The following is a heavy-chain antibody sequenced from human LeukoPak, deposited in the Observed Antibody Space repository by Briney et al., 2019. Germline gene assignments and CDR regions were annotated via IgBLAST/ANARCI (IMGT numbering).Heavy chain of an antibody. Sequence: SETLSLTCAVSGDSIGSNKWWTWARQPPGKGLEWIGEIHHSGRLNYSPSLKSRVTISVDKSKNHFSLNLNSITPADTAIYYCARGGDWEFDYWGQGALVTVSS. D-gene: IGHD3/OR15-3a*01. CDR1: GDSIGSNKW. V-gene: IGHV4-4*02. J-gene: IGHJ4*02. CDR2: IHHSGRL. CDR3: ARGGDWEFDY.